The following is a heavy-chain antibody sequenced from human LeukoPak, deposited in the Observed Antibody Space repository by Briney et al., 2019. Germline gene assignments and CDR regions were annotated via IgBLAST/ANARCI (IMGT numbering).Heavy chain of an antibody. CDR1: GFTVSSNY. CDR2: INQDGGQK. CDR3: ARLKDDVTKFDY. D-gene: IGHD2-8*01. J-gene: IGHJ4*02. V-gene: IGHV3-7*01. Sequence: PGGSLRLSCAASGFTVSSNYMSWVRQAPGKGLEWVANINQDGGQKRYVGSVQGRFTVSRDNTKNSLFLQMNSLRAEDTAVYYCARLKDDVTKFDYWGQGTLVTVAS.